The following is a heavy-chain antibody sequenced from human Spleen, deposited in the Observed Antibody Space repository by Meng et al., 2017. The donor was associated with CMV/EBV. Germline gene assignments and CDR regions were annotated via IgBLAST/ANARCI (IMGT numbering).Heavy chain of an antibody. CDR1: GYTFTGYY. D-gene: IGHD5-18*01. CDR2: INPNSGGT. V-gene: IGHV1-2*02. Sequence: ASVKVSCKASGYTFTGYYMHWVRQAPGQGLEWMGWINPNSGGTKYAQKFQGRVTMTRVTSLNTAFIELTRLRFDDTAVYYCTRDAGVGHTYGNDPPDSGMDVWGQGTTVTVSS. CDR3: TRDAGVGHTYGNDPPDSGMDV. J-gene: IGHJ6*01.